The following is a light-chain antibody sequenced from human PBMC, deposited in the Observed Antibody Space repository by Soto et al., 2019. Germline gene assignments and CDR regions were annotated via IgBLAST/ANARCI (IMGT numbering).Light chain of an antibody. CDR2: DVS. CDR1: RSDVGGYNY. Sequence: QSALTQPHSVSGSPGQSVAISCTGTRSDVGGYNYVSWYQQHPGKAPKLMIYDVSKRPSGVPDRFSGSKSGNTASLTISGLQAEDEADYYCCSYAGSYSYVLGTGTKLTVL. CDR3: CSYAGSYSYV. J-gene: IGLJ1*01. V-gene: IGLV2-11*01.